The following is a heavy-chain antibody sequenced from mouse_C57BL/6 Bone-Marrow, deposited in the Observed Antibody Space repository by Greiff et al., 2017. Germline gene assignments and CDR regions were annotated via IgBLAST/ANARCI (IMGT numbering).Heavy chain of an antibody. D-gene: IGHD1-1*01. CDR1: GFTFSDYY. Sequence: EVHLVESEGGLVQPGSSMKLSCTASGFTFSDYYLAWVRQVPEKGLEWVANINYDGSSTYYLDSLKSRFIISRDNAKNILYLQMSSLKSEDTATYYGAKDQGYCGSSHYFDYWGQGTTLTVSS. CDR3: AKDQGYCGSSHYFDY. J-gene: IGHJ2*01. CDR2: INYDGSST. V-gene: IGHV5-16*01.